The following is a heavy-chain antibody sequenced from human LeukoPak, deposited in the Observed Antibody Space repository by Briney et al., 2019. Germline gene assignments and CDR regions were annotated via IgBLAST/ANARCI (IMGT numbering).Heavy chain of an antibody. Sequence: SGGSLRLSCAASGITLTSNVMSWVRQVPGKGLEWVSSISTRSNYIYYRDSVKGRFTISRDNARNSLFLQMNSLRPEDTAMYYCARDYVAGLSGAGPFEHWGQGTLVTVSS. D-gene: IGHD6-13*01. CDR2: ISTRSNYI. V-gene: IGHV3-21*01. CDR3: ARDYVAGLSGAGPFEH. CDR1: GITLTSNV. J-gene: IGHJ4*02.